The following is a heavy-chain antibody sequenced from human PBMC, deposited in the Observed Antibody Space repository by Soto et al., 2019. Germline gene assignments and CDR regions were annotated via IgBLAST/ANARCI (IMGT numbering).Heavy chain of an antibody. Sequence: QVQLVQSGAEVKKPGASVKVSCKASGYTFTSYGFSWVRQAPGQGLEWMGWISAYNGNTNYAQKLQGRVTMTTDTSTSTAYMELRSLRSDDTAVYYCARELRFLAFHYYYYMDVWGKGTTVTVSS. D-gene: IGHD3-3*01. J-gene: IGHJ6*03. V-gene: IGHV1-18*01. CDR3: ARELRFLAFHYYYYMDV. CDR2: ISAYNGNT. CDR1: GYTFTSYG.